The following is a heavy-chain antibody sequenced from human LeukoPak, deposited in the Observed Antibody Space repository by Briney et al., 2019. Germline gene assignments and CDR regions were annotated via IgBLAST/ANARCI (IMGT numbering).Heavy chain of an antibody. J-gene: IGHJ4*02. Sequence: SVKVSCMASGGTFSSYAISWVRQAPGQGLEWMGGIIPIFGTANYAQKFQGRVTITADESTSTAYMELSSLRSEDTAMYYCASGSGSYPFDYWGQGTLVTVSS. CDR3: ASGSGSYPFDY. V-gene: IGHV1-69*13. CDR2: IIPIFGTA. D-gene: IGHD3-10*01. CDR1: GGTFSSYA.